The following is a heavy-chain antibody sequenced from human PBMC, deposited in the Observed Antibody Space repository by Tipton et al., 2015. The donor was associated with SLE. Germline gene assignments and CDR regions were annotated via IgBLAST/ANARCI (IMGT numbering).Heavy chain of an antibody. CDR2: INHSGST. CDR3: ARGRVGEQQLVYLSGYCDY. V-gene: IGHV4-34*01. D-gene: IGHD6-13*01. J-gene: IGHJ4*02. Sequence: TLSLTCAVYGGSFSGYYWSWIRQPPGKGLEWIGEINHSGSTNYNPSLKSRVTISVDTSKKQFSLKLSSVTAADTAVYYCARGRVGEQQLVYLSGYCDYWGQGTLVTVSS. CDR1: GGSFSGYY.